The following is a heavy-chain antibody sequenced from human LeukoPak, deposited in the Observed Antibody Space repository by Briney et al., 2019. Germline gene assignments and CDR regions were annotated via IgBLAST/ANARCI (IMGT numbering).Heavy chain of an antibody. J-gene: IGHJ4*02. CDR3: AIATTGRGAFGS. CDR1: GFTFSDFW. D-gene: IGHD1-1*01. Sequence: GGSLRLSCAASGFTFSDFWMSWVRQAPGKGLECVASTNEAGGDKYYVDSVKGRFTISRDNSKNSLSLQMNSLTAEDTAIYYCAIATTGRGAFGSWGQGTLVPVSS. V-gene: IGHV3-7*01. CDR2: TNEAGGDK.